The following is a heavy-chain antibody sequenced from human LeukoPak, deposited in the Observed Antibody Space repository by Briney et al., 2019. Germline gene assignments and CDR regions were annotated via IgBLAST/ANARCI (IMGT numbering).Heavy chain of an antibody. J-gene: IGHJ4*02. CDR2: IYSGGST. CDR3: ARARYGGNYYFDY. CDR1: GFIVSSNY. D-gene: IGHD4-23*01. Sequence: HSGGSLRLSCAASGFIVSSNYMSWVRQAPGKGLEWVSLIYSGGSTHYADSVKGRFTISRDNSKNTLYLQMNSLRAEDTAVYYCARARYGGNYYFDYWGQGTLVTVSS. V-gene: IGHV3-53*01.